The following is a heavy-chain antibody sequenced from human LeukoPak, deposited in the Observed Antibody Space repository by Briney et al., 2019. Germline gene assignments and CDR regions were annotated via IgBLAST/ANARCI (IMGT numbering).Heavy chain of an antibody. D-gene: IGHD7-27*01. CDR2: IRFNGN. J-gene: IGHJ4*02. CDR3: ARENWDFDF. Sequence: GGSLRLSCAASGFTFSNYAIHWVRQAPGKRLEWVASIRFNGNFYADYVKGRFTISRDNSKSTASLQMDTLRTEDTALYYCARENWDFDFWGQGTLVTVSS. CDR1: GFTFSNYA. V-gene: IGHV3-30*02.